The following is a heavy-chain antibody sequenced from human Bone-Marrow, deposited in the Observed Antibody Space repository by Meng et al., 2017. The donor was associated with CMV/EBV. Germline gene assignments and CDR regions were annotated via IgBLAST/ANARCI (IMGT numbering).Heavy chain of an antibody. CDR2: IVPIFGTA. D-gene: IGHD6-13*01. Sequence: SVKVSCKASGGTFSSYAISWVRQAPGQGLEWMGGIVPIFGTANYAQKFQGRVTITTDESTSTAYMELSSLRSEDTAVYYCARIPYSSHRLYYYGMDVWGQGTTVTVSS. V-gene: IGHV1-69*05. CDR1: GGTFSSYA. J-gene: IGHJ6*02. CDR3: ARIPYSSHRLYYYGMDV.